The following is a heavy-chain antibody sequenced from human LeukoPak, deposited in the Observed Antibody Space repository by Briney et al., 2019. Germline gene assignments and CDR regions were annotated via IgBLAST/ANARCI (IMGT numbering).Heavy chain of an antibody. V-gene: IGHV1-18*01. Sequence: ASVKVSCKASGYTFTSYGISWVRQVPGQGLEWMGWISAYNGNTNYAQKLQGRVTMTTDTSTSTAYMELRSLRSDDTAVYYCARTPSTSETAAGSFDYWGQGTLVTVSS. D-gene: IGHD6-13*01. CDR1: GYTFTSYG. CDR3: ARTPSTSETAAGSFDY. CDR2: ISAYNGNT. J-gene: IGHJ4*02.